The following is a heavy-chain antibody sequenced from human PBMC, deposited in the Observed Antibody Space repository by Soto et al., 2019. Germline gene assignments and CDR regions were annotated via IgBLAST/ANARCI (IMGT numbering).Heavy chain of an antibody. V-gene: IGHV3-11*01. J-gene: IGHJ6*02. CDR1: GFSFSDYD. Sequence: QVQLVESGGGLVKPGGSLRLSCAATGFSFSDYDMTWIRQAPGQGLEWLSYISRTDSSKYYAGSVKGRFTISVDSAKRSVYRQMNSLRADDTAVYYCARDLYGLDVGGQGTTVIVSS. CDR3: ARDLYGLDV. CDR2: ISRTDSSK.